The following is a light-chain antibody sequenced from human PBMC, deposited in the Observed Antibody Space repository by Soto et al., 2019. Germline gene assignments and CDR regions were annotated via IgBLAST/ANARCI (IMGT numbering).Light chain of an antibody. V-gene: IGKV1-39*01. J-gene: IGKJ2*01. CDR2: AAS. CDR1: QSIGTS. Sequence: DIQMTQSPSSLSASVGDRVTITCRASQSIGTSLNWYQQKTGRAPKLLIYAASTLQSGVPSRFSGSGSGTDFTLTIGSLQPEDFASYSCQQAYSAPHTFGRGTNLEI. CDR3: QQAYSAPHT.